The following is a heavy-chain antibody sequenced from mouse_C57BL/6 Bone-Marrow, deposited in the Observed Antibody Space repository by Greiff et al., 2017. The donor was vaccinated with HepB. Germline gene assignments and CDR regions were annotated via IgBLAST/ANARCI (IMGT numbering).Heavy chain of an antibody. CDR2: ISSGSSTI. CDR1: GFTFSDYG. Sequence: EVKLMESGGGLVKPGGSLKLSCAASGFTFSDYGMHWVRQAPEKGLEWVAYISSGSSTIYYADTVKGRFTISRDNAKNTLFLQMTSLRSEDTAMYYCAKHLLPTYFDVWGTGTTVTVSS. J-gene: IGHJ1*03. V-gene: IGHV5-17*01. CDR3: AKHLLPTYFDV. D-gene: IGHD2-10*01.